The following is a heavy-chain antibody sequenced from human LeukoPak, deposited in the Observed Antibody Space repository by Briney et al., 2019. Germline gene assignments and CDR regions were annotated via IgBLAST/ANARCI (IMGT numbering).Heavy chain of an antibody. CDR3: AKGLMVRGATYYFDY. CDR2: ISGSGGST. Sequence: GGSLRLSCAASGFTFSSYAMSWVRQAPGKGLEWVSAISGSGGSTYYADSVKGRFTISRNNSKNTLYLQMNSLRAEDTAVYYCAKGLMVRGATYYFDYWGQGTLVTVSS. CDR1: GFTFSSYA. V-gene: IGHV3-23*01. D-gene: IGHD3-10*01. J-gene: IGHJ4*02.